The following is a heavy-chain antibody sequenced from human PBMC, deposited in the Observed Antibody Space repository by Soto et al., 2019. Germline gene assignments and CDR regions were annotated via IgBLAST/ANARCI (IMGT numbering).Heavy chain of an antibody. CDR3: ARRGTTHAFDI. CDR1: GYSFTSYG. Sequence: GASVKVSCKASGYSFTSYGITWVRQAPGQELEWMGGIIPYFGTTNYAQEFRGRVTITTDESTSTAYMELSSLRSEDTAVYYCARRGTTHAFDIWGQGTMDTVSS. D-gene: IGHD1-7*01. V-gene: IGHV1-69*05. CDR2: IIPYFGTT. J-gene: IGHJ3*02.